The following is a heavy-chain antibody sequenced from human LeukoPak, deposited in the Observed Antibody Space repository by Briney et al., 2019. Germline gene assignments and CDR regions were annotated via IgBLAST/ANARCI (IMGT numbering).Heavy chain of an antibody. CDR1: GYTFTGYY. D-gene: IGHD3-22*01. CDR2: INPNSGGT. Sequence: ASVNVSCKTSGYTFTGYYMHWVRQAPGQGLEWMGWINPNSGGTNYAQKFQDRVTMNGDTSISTAYMELSRLTSDDTAVYYCARAPMIVVVFPPRLDYWGQGTLVTVSS. CDR3: ARAPMIVVVFPPRLDY. V-gene: IGHV1-2*02. J-gene: IGHJ4*02.